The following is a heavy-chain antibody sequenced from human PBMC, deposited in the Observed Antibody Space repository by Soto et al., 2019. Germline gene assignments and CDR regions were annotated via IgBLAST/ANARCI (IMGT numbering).Heavy chain of an antibody. CDR3: ARDLWGYCGTDCYPLDV. D-gene: IGHD2-21*02. CDR2: IYYSGST. CDR1: GGSFSDYSHF. Sequence: SETLSLTCAVYGGSFSDYSHFWGWIRQPPGKGLEWIGSIYYSGSTYYNPSLKSRVTISVDTSKNQFSLKLNSVTAADTAVYYCARDLWGYCGTDCYPLDVWGQGTTVTVSS. J-gene: IGHJ6*02. V-gene: IGHV4-39*07.